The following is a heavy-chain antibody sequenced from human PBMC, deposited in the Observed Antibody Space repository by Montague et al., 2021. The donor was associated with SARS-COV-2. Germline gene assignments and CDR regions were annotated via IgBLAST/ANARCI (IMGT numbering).Heavy chain of an antibody. CDR3: ARHVDTCGGHCRNWYFDL. J-gene: IGHJ2*01. V-gene: IGHV4-39*01. D-gene: IGHD2-21*02. Sequence: SETLSLTCTVSGGSITTDIFYWGWVRQPPGKVLEWIGSISYSWSTYYXXXLKSRVTMSVDTSKNQFSLGLISLTATDTAMYYCARHVDTCGGHCRNWYFDLWGRGTLVTVSS. CDR2: ISYSWST. CDR1: GGSITTDIFY.